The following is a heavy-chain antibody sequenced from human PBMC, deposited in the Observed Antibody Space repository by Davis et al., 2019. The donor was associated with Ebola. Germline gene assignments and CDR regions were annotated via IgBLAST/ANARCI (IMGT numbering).Heavy chain of an antibody. CDR1: GFTFDDYA. V-gene: IGHV3-9*01. Sequence: SLKISCAASGFTFDDYAMHWVRQAPGKGLEWVSGISWNSGSIGYADSVKGRFTISRDNAKNSLYLQMNSLRAEDTALYYCARSPFGVVMYWFDPWGQGTLVTVSS. J-gene: IGHJ5*02. CDR2: ISWNSGSI. CDR3: ARSPFGVVMYWFDP. D-gene: IGHD3-3*01.